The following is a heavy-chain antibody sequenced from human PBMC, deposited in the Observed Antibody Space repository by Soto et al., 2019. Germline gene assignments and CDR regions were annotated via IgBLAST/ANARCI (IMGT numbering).Heavy chain of an antibody. CDR1: GGTFSSYA. J-gene: IGHJ6*02. CDR2: IIPIPGTA. CDR3: ARSQGSSTSLQIYYYFYSGMDV. V-gene: IGHV1-69*01. D-gene: IGHD2-2*01. Sequence: QVQLVQSGAEVKKPGSSVKVSCKASGGTFSSYAICWVRQAPGQGLEWMGGIIPIPGTANYAQKFQGSVTISADESTSKAYLGLSSLRSEDTAVYYCARSQGSSTSLQIYYYFYSGMDVWGQGTKVTVSS.